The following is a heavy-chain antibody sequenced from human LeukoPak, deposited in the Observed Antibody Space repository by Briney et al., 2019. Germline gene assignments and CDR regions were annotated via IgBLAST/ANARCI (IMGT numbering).Heavy chain of an antibody. CDR2: IYYSGST. Sequence: SETLSLTFTVPGGPISSFYWSWIRQPPGKGLGWVGYIYYSGSTNYNPSLKSRVTISVDTSKNQFSLKLSSVTAADTAVYYCARATYYYDSSGYLGPLPLDYWGQGTLVTVSS. V-gene: IGHV4-59*01. CDR1: GGPISSFY. D-gene: IGHD3-22*01. CDR3: ARATYYYDSSGYLGPLPLDY. J-gene: IGHJ4*02.